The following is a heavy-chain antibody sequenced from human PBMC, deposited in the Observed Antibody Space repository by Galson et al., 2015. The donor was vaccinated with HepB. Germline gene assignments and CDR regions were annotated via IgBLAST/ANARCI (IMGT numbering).Heavy chain of an antibody. CDR1: GGSISSYY. V-gene: IGHV4-59*12. J-gene: IGHJ3*02. CDR3: ARDSGSAWLVGDAFDI. Sequence: QVQLQESGPGLVKPSETLSLTCTVSGGSISSYYWSWIRQPPGKGLEWIGYIYYSGSTNYNPSLKSRVTISVDTSKNQFSLKLSSVTAADTAVYYCARDSGSAWLVGDAFDIWGQGTMVTVSS. CDR2: IYYSGST. D-gene: IGHD6-19*01.